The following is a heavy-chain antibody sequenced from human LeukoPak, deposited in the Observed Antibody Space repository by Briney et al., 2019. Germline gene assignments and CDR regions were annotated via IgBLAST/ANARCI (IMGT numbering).Heavy chain of an antibody. CDR2: IIPIFGTA. CDR1: GGTFSSYA. V-gene: IGHV1-69*06. CDR3: ATFTIFGVVIRPFDY. J-gene: IGHJ4*02. Sequence: GASVKVSCKASGGTFSSYAIIWVRQAPGQGLEWMGGIIPIFGTANYAQKFQGRVTMTEDTSTDTAYMELSSLRSEDTAVYHCATFTIFGVVIRPFDYWGQGTLVTVSS. D-gene: IGHD3-3*01.